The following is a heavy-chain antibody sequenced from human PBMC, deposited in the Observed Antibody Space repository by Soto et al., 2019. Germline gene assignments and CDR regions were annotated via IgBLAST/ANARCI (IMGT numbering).Heavy chain of an antibody. CDR3: ARDRGYDESVCYY. CDR2: IIPIFGTA. V-gene: IGHV1-69*13. D-gene: IGHD5-12*01. CDR1: GGTFSSYA. J-gene: IGHJ4*02. Sequence: ASVKVSCKASGGTFSSYAISWVRQAPGQGLEWMGGIIPIFGTANYAQKFQGRVTITADESTSTAYMELSSLRSDDTAVYYCARDRGYDESVCYYWGQGTLVPVSS.